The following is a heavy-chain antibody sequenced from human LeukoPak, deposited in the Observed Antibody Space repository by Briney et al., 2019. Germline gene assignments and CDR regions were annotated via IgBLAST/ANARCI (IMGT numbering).Heavy chain of an antibody. Sequence: GGSLRLSCAASGFTFSSYGMHWVRQAPGKGLEWVAVIWYDGSKKYYADSVKGRFPIPRDNSKTTLYLQMNSLRAEDTAVYYCASTSGWYEPIDYWGQGTLVTVSS. V-gene: IGHV3-33*01. CDR1: GFTFSSYG. CDR3: ASTSGWYEPIDY. J-gene: IGHJ4*02. CDR2: IWYDGSKK. D-gene: IGHD6-19*01.